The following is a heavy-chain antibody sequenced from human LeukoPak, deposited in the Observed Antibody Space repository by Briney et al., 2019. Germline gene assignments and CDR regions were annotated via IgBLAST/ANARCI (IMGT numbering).Heavy chain of an antibody. Sequence: PSETLSLTCTVSGGSISSGSYYWSWIRQAPGKGLEWVSYISSSGSTIYYADSVKGRFTISRDNAKNSLYLQMNSLRAEDTAVYYCARELDGSGSYYLDYWGQGTLVTVSS. CDR3: ARELDGSGSYYLDY. D-gene: IGHD3-10*01. CDR1: GGSISSGSYY. J-gene: IGHJ4*02. CDR2: ISSSGSTI. V-gene: IGHV3-11*01.